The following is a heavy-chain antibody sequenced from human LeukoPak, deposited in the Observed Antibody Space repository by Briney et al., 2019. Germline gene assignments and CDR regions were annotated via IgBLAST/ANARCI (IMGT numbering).Heavy chain of an antibody. J-gene: IGHJ4*02. D-gene: IGHD5-18*01. V-gene: IGHV4-39*07. CDR1: GGSISSSSYY. CDR2: IYYSGST. Sequence: PSETLSLTCTVSGGSISSSSYYWGWIRQPPGKGLEWIGSIYYSGSTYYNPSLKSRVTISVDTSKNQFSLKLSSVTAADTAVYYCARANPYSSDYWGQGTLVTVSS. CDR3: ARANPYSSDY.